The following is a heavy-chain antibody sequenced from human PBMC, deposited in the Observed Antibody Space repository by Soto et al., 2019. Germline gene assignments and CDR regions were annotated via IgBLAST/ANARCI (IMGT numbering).Heavy chain of an antibody. Sequence: QVQLEQSGAEVKKPGSSVKVSCQTSGGTFNTYPISWMRQAPGQGLEWLGGILPVFRIVNYAQQFQDRLNLTADESTTSVYMELSRLTSEDTAVYFCARDPGRPTQYYESSGYWGKGHNDSFDIWGQGTMVTVSS. CDR1: GGTFNTYP. CDR2: ILPVFRIV. D-gene: IGHD3-22*01. J-gene: IGHJ3*02. V-gene: IGHV1-69*01. CDR3: ARDPGRPTQYYESSGYWGKGHNDSFDI.